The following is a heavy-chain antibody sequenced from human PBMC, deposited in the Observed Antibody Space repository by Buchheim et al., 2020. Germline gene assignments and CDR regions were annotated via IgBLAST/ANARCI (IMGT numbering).Heavy chain of an antibody. CDR2: IWYDGNNK. V-gene: IGHV3-33*01. CDR1: GFTFSSYG. Sequence: QVQLVESGGGVVQPGRSLRLSCAASGFTFSSYGMHWVRQAPGKGLEWVAVIWYDGNNKYYADSVKGRFTISRDNSKKTLYLQMNSLRAEDTAVYYCARDPTLIAAVAHDYYMDVWGKGTT. D-gene: IGHD6-13*01. J-gene: IGHJ6*03. CDR3: ARDPTLIAAVAHDYYMDV.